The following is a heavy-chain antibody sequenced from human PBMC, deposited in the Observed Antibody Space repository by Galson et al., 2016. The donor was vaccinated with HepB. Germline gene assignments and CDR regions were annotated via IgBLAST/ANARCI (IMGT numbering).Heavy chain of an antibody. J-gene: IGHJ6*02. Sequence: SVKVSCKVSGYTLTELSMHWVRQAPGKGLEWMGGFDPEDGETIYAQKFQGRVTMTEDTSTDTGSMELSSLRSEDTAVYYCATVRRNYYGMDGWGQRNTVTVSS. CDR1: GYTLTELS. V-gene: IGHV1-24*01. CDR2: FDPEDGET. CDR3: ATVRRNYYGMDG.